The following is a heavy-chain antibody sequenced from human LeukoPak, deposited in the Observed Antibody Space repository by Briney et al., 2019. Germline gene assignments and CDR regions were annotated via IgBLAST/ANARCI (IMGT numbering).Heavy chain of an antibody. J-gene: IGHJ2*01. CDR1: GFTFSTYS. Sequence: GGSLRLSCAASGFTFSTYSMNWVRQAPGKGLEWVAVIWYDGRNKNYVDSVKGRFTISRDNSKNTLSLQMNSLRAEDTAVYYCASPTGDWYFDLWGRGTLVTVSA. D-gene: IGHD7-27*01. V-gene: IGHV3-33*08. CDR3: ASPTGDWYFDL. CDR2: IWYDGRNK.